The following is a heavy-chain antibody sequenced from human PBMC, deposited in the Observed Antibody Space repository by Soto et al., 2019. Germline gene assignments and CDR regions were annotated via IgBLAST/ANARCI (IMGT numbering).Heavy chain of an antibody. Sequence: EVQRVESGGGLVKPGGSLRLSCAASGFTFTRYSMNWVRQAPGKGLEWVSSISSTTNYIYYGDSMKGRFTISRDNAKNSLYLEMNGLRDEDTAVYYCARESEDLTSNFDYWGQGPLVTVAS. CDR3: ARESEDLTSNFDY. V-gene: IGHV3-21*06. J-gene: IGHJ4*02. CDR1: GFTFTRYS. CDR2: ISSTTNYI.